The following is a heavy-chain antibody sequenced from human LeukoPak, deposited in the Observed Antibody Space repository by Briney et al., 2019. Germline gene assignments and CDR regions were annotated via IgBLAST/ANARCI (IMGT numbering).Heavy chain of an antibody. CDR2: IYYSGNT. V-gene: IGHV4-39*07. CDR1: GVSISSSNSY. J-gene: IGHJ4*02. CDR3: TRANGYGLIDY. D-gene: IGHD3-10*01. Sequence: SETLSLTCTVSGVSISSSNSYWGWIRQAPGKGLEWIGSIYYSGNTYYNSSLKSRVTISLDTSKNQFSLNLFSVTAADTAMYYCTRANGYGLIDYWGQGTLVTVSS.